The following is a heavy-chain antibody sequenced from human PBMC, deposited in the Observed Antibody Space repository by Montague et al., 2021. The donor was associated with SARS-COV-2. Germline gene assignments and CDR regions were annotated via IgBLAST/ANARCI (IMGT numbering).Heavy chain of an antibody. CDR3: ARTYYGGRPFDY. Sequence: PALGKPTQTLTLTCTFSGFSLSTSGIGVSWIRQPPGKALEWLARXDWDDDKYYSTSLKTRLTISKDTSKNQVVLTMTNMDPVDTATYYCARTYYGGRPFDYWGQGTLVTVSS. J-gene: IGHJ4*02. D-gene: IGHD4-23*01. CDR1: GFSLSTSGIG. CDR2: XDWDDDK. V-gene: IGHV2-70*11.